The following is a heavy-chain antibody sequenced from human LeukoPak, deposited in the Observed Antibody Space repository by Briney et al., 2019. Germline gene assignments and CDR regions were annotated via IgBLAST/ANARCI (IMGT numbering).Heavy chain of an antibody. CDR2: IRYDGSNK. Sequence: GGSLRLSCAASGFTFSSYGMHWVRQAPGKGLEWVAFIRYDGSNKYYADSVKGRFTISRDNSKNTLYLQMNSLRAEDTALYYCAKDFWSGYYSGYFDYWGRGTLVTVSS. D-gene: IGHD3-3*01. CDR1: GFTFSSYG. CDR3: AKDFWSGYYSGYFDY. V-gene: IGHV3-30*02. J-gene: IGHJ4*02.